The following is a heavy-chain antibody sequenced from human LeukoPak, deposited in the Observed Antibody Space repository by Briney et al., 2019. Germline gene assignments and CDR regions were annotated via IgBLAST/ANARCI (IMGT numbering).Heavy chain of an antibody. CDR2: INPNSGGT. D-gene: IGHD3-10*01. Sequence: GWINPNSGGTNYAQKFQGRVTMTRDTSISTAYMELSRLRSDDTAVYYCARLFRREPKDYWGQGTLVTVSS. J-gene: IGHJ4*02. V-gene: IGHV1-2*02. CDR3: ARLFRREPKDY.